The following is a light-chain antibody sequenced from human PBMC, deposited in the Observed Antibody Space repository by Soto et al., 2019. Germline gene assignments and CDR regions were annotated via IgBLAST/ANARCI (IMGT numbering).Light chain of an antibody. J-gene: IGKJ1*01. V-gene: IGKV1-5*03. CDR1: QSISSW. Sequence: DIQMTQSPSILSASVGDRVTITCRASQSISSWLAWYQQKPGKAPNLLIHKASHLESGVPSRFSGSGSGTEFTLTISSLQPDDVATYYCLQYSSQSWTFGQGTKVDIK. CDR3: LQYSSQSWT. CDR2: KAS.